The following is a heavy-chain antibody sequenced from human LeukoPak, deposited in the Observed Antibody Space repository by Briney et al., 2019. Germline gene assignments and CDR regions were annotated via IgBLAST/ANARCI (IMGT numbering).Heavy chain of an antibody. D-gene: IGHD6-13*01. CDR1: GFTFVGNA. CDR2: ISGSGDT. J-gene: IGHJ4*02. Sequence: GGSLRLSCAASGFTFVGNAVTWVRQAPGKGLEWVSTISGSGDTYYADSVKGRFTISRDDSKSTLSLQMNSLRAEDTALYYCAKGVSLPRFDYWGQGTLVTVSS. CDR3: AKGVSLPRFDY. V-gene: IGHV3-23*01.